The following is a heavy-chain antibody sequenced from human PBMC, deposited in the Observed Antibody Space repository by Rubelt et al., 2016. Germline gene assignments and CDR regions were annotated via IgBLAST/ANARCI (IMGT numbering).Heavy chain of an antibody. CDR1: GFTFSSYA. V-gene: IGHV3-74*02. Sequence: EVQLLESGGGLVQPGGSLRLSCAASGFTFSSYAMSWVRQAPGKGLEGVSRINSDGSSTSYADSVKGRFPISRDNAKNTLYLQMNSLKDEDTAVYYCARGFSAIGYWGQGTLVTVSS. J-gene: IGHJ4*02. CDR3: ARGFSAIGY. CDR2: INSDGSST. D-gene: IGHD2-2*01.